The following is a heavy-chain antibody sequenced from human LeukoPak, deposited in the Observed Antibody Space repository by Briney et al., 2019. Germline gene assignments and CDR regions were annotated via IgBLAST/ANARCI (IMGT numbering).Heavy chain of an antibody. CDR1: RDSISNYY. Sequence: SETLSLTCSVSRDSISNYYWSWIRQSPGRGLEWIGYIYYTGSTNYNPSLKSRVTISVDTSKNQFSLKLTSVTAADTAVYYCARGTQVRRSGIDYWGQGTLVTVSS. J-gene: IGHJ4*02. CDR2: IYYTGST. V-gene: IGHV4-59*01. CDR3: ARGTQVRRSGIDY. D-gene: IGHD1-26*01.